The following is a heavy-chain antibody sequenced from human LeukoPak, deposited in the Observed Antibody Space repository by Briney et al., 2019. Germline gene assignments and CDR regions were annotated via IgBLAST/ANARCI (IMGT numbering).Heavy chain of an antibody. J-gene: IGHJ5*02. D-gene: IGHD3-10*01. CDR3: ARDARRGWFDP. CDR2: MYYSGST. CDR1: GASISSYY. Sequence: PSETLSLTCTVSGASISSYYWSWIRQPPGKGLEWIGYMYYSGSTNYNPSLKSRVTISVDTSKNQFSLKLSSVTAADTAVYYCARDARRGWFDPWGQGTLVTVSS. V-gene: IGHV4-59*01.